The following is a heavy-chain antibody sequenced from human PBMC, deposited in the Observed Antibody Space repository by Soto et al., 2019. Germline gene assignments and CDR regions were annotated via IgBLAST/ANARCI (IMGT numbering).Heavy chain of an antibody. J-gene: IGHJ3*02. V-gene: IGHV4-30-4*01. D-gene: IGHD2-15*01. CDR1: GGSISSGDYY. CDR3: AMVSICMGGSCYRDDDAFHS. CDR2: IYYSGST. Sequence: SETLSLTCTVSGGSISSGDYYWSWIRQPPGKGLEWIGYIYYSGSTYYNPSLKSRVTISVDTSKNQFSLKLSSVTAADTAVYYCAMVSICMGGSCYRDDDAFHSWGQGTRVSVSS.